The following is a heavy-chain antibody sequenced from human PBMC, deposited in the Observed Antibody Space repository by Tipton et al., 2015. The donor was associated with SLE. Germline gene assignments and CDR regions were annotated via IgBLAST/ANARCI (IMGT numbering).Heavy chain of an antibody. D-gene: IGHD3-10*01. J-gene: IGHJ4*02. CDR1: GDTISDHY. CDR3: ARVIEGISRRYFDD. CDR2: ISYSGST. V-gene: IGHV4-59*08. Sequence: TLSLTCTVSGDTISDHYWSWIRQPPGKGLEWIGYISYSGSTNYSPSLKSRVTISLDTSKTQFSLKLRSVTAADTAVYYCARVIEGISRRYFDDWGQGTLVTVSS.